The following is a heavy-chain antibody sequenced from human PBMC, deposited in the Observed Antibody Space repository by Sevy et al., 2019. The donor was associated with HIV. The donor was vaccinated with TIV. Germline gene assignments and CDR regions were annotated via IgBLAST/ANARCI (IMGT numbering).Heavy chain of an antibody. CDR3: VRVRGRRSSWNI. CDR1: GFTFSSYW. CDR2: IKQDGSEK. J-gene: IGHJ3*02. V-gene: IGHV3-7*01. D-gene: IGHD6-6*01. Sequence: GGSLRLSCAASGFTFSSYWMSWVRQAPGKGLEWVANIKQDGSEKYYVDSVKGRFTISRDSAKNSLDLQMNSLGAEDTAVYSCVRVRGRRSSWNIWGQGTMVTVSS.